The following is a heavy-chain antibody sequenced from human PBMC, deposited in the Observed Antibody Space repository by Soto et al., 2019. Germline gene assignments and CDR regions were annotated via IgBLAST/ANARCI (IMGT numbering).Heavy chain of an antibody. Sequence: VQLVESGGGVVQPGTSLRLSCAASGFTFKTHAMHWVRQAPGKGLEWMAVIAYDGNEKFYADSVKGRFTISRDNSKNALYLQINTLRNEDTAVYYCGKDVGDYVPYYYGGDVWGKGTTVTVSS. V-gene: IGHV3-30*18. CDR3: GKDVGDYVPYYYGGDV. J-gene: IGHJ6*04. CDR2: IAYDGNEK. CDR1: GFTFKTHA. D-gene: IGHD3-10*01.